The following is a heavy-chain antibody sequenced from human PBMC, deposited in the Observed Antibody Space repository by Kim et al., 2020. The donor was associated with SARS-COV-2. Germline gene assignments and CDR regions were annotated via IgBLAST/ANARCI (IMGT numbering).Heavy chain of an antibody. J-gene: IGHJ4*02. CDR3: ARLHYYGSEEFDS. D-gene: IGHD3-10*01. CDR2: IFSSGGT. Sequence: PETLSLTCIVSGGSLSGHYWSWIRQPPGKGPEWIGYIFSSGGTRYNPSLAGRLTLSVDTSKNQFSLRLSSVTAADTAGYYCARLHYYGSEEFDSWGQGTLVTVSS. CDR1: GGSLSGHY. V-gene: IGHV4-59*11.